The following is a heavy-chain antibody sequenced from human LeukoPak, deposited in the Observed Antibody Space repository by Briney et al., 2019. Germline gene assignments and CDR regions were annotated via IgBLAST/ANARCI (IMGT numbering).Heavy chain of an antibody. CDR3: ARDGVVAAAGGWFDP. CDR2: ISSSSSYI. J-gene: IGHJ5*02. CDR1: GFTFSSYS. V-gene: IGHV3-21*01. Sequence: GGSLRLSCAAFGFTFSSYSMNWVRQAPGKGLEWVSSISSSSSYIYYADSVKGRFTISRDNAKNSLYLQMNSLRAEDTAVYYCARDGVVAAAGGWFDPWGPGTLVTVSS. D-gene: IGHD6-13*01.